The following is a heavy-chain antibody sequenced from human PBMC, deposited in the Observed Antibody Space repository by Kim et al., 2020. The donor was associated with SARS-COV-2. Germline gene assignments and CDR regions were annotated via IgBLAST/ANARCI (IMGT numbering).Heavy chain of an antibody. D-gene: IGHD3-10*01. CDR1: GFTFGDYA. V-gene: IGHV3-49*03. CDR3: TRVAVWGVIRFAFDI. CDR2: IRSKAYGGTT. J-gene: IGHJ3*02. Sequence: GGSLRLSCTASGFTFGDYAMSWFRQAPGKGLEWVGFIRSKAYGGTTEYAASVKGRFTISRDDSKSIAYLQMNSLKTEDTAVYYCTRVAVWGVIRFAFDIWGQGTMVTVSS.